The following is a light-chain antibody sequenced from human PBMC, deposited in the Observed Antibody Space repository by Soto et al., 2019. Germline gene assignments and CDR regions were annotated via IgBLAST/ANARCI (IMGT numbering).Light chain of an antibody. CDR1: SSNIGSNT. CDR2: SNN. J-gene: IGLJ1*01. Sequence: QSVLTQPPSASGTPGQRVTISCSGSSSNIGSNTVNWYQQLPGTAPKLLIYSNNQRPSGVPDRFSGSKSGTSASLAISGLQSEDGADYYCAAWDDSLNGLDVFGTGTKVTVL. V-gene: IGLV1-44*01. CDR3: AAWDDSLNGLDV.